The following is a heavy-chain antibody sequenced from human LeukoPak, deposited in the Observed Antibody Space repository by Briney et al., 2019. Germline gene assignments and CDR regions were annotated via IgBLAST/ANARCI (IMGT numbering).Heavy chain of an antibody. CDR1: GYSFTNSW. V-gene: IGHV5-51*01. CDR3: ARHVDCSGGTCSLDY. D-gene: IGHD2-15*01. J-gene: IGHJ4*02. Sequence: GESLKISCQGSGYSFTNSWIGWVRQLPGKGLEWMGIIYPGDSDTRYSPSFQGQVTISADKSINTASLQWSSLQASDTAMYYCARHVDCSGGTCSLDYWGQGTLATVSS. CDR2: IYPGDSDT.